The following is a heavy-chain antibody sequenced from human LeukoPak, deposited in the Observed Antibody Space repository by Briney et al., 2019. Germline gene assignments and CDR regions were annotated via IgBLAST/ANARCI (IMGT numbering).Heavy chain of an antibody. CDR1: GYTFTSYG. Sequence: ASVKVSCKASGYTFTSYGISWVRQAPGQGLEWMGWISAYNGNTNYAQKLQGRVTMTTDTSTSTAYMELRSLRSDDTAVYYCARERYLRYSGSFWFDPWGQGTLVTVSS. D-gene: IGHD1-26*01. J-gene: IGHJ5*02. CDR3: ARERYLRYSGSFWFDP. CDR2: ISAYNGNT. V-gene: IGHV1-18*01.